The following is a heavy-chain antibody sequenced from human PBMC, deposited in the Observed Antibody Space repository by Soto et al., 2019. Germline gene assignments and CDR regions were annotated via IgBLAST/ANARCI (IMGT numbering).Heavy chain of an antibody. CDR2: IFHSGDT. Sequence: QVQLQESGPGLVKPSGTLSLTCAVSGDSISNSRWWTWVRQPPGKGLEWIGDIFHSGDTNYNPSLKSPVFISVNKSQNQFSLRVSSVTAAYTAIYYCAYSTGWYRHDVWGQGTLVTVSS. V-gene: IGHV4-4*02. CDR3: AYSTGWYRHDV. CDR1: GDSISNSRW. J-gene: IGHJ3*01. D-gene: IGHD6-19*01.